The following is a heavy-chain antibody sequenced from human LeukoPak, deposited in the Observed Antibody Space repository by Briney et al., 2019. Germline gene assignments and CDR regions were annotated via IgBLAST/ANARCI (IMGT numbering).Heavy chain of an antibody. CDR2: INSDGSST. CDR1: GFTFSSYR. V-gene: IGHV3-74*01. D-gene: IGHD3-16*01. CDR3: ARDGGSASRGFDY. Sequence: GGSLRLSCAASGFTFSSYRMHWVRQAPGKGLVWVSRINSDGSSTSYADSVKGRFTISRDNTKNTLYLQMNSLRAEDTAVYYCARDGGSASRGFDYWGLGTLVIVSS. J-gene: IGHJ4*02.